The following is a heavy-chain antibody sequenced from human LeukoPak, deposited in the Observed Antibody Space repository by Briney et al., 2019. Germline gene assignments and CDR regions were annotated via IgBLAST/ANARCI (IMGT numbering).Heavy chain of an antibody. CDR2: ISSGSSYT. J-gene: IGHJ4*02. D-gene: IGHD3-3*02. CDR1: GFTFSSYS. CDR3: ARGDKYIAFSPPLQGFDY. Sequence: GGSLRLSCAASGFTFSSYSMNWVRQAPGKGLEWVSSISSGSSYTYFADSGKGRFTISRDNAKNSLYLQMNSLRAEDTAVYYCARGDKYIAFSPPLQGFDYWGQGTLVTVSS. V-gene: IGHV3-21*01.